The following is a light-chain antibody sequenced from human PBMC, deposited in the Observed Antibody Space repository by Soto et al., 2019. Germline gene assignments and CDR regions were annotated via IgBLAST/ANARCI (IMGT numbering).Light chain of an antibody. V-gene: IGKV3-20*01. CDR1: QSVSSNY. Sequence: EIVLTQSPGTLSLSPGERATLSCRASQSVSSNYLAWYQQKPRQAPRLLNYGASSRATGIPDRFSGSGSGTDFTLTISRLEPEDFAVYYCLQYDSSLWTFGQGTKVEIK. CDR2: GAS. J-gene: IGKJ1*01. CDR3: LQYDSSLWT.